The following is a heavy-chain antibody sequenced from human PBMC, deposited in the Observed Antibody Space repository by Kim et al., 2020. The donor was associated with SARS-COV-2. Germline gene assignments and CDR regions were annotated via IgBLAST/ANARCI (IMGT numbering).Heavy chain of an antibody. D-gene: IGHD3-3*01. J-gene: IGHJ4*02. Sequence: LQGRVTMTTDTSTSTAYMELRSLRSDDTAVYYCARSITIFGVVKMYYFDYWGQGTLVTVSS. V-gene: IGHV1-18*01. CDR3: ARSITIFGVVKMYYFDY.